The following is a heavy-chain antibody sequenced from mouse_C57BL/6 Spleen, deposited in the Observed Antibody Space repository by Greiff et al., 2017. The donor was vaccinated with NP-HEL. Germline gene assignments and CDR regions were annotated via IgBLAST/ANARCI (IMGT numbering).Heavy chain of an antibody. V-gene: IGHV1-55*01. CDR3: ARKRYGNLYAMDY. J-gene: IGHJ4*01. CDR2: IYPGSGST. D-gene: IGHD2-1*01. CDR1: GYTFTSYW. Sequence: VQLQQPGAELVKPGASVKMSCKASGYTFTSYWITWVKQRPGQGLECIGDIYPGSGSTNYNEKFKSKATLTVDTSSSTAYMQLSSLTSEDSAVYYCARKRYGNLYAMDYWGQGTSVTVSS.